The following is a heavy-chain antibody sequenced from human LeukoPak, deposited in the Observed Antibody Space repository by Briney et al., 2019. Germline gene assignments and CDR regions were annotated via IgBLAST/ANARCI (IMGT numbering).Heavy chain of an antibody. D-gene: IGHD2-21*02. CDR2: IRYDGSNK. CDR3: ANGPSRVTEQNFGDAFDI. Sequence: TGGSLRLSCAASGFTFSSYGMHWVRQAPGKGLEWVAFIRYDGSNKYYADSVKGRFTISRDNSKNTLYLQMNSLRAEDTAVYYCANGPSRVTEQNFGDAFDIWGQGTMDTVSS. CDR1: GFTFSSYG. V-gene: IGHV3-30*02. J-gene: IGHJ3*02.